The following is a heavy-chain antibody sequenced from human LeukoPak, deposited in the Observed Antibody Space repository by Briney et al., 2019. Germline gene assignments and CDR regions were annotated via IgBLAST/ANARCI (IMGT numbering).Heavy chain of an antibody. CDR2: INHSGST. V-gene: IGHV4-34*01. J-gene: IGHJ4*02. CDR3: ARGPIIAVAGSSGFDY. D-gene: IGHD6-19*01. Sequence: SETLSLTCAVYGGSFSSYYWSWIRQPPGKGLEWIGEINHSGSTNYNPSLKSRVTISVDTSKNQFSLKLSSVTAADTAVYYCARGPIIAVAGSSGFDYWGQGTLVTVSS. CDR1: GGSFSSYY.